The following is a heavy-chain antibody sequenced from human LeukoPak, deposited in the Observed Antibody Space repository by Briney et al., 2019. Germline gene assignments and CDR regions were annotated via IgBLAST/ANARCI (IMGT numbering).Heavy chain of an antibody. V-gene: IGHV3-9*01. CDR1: GFIFDDYP. D-gene: IGHD7-27*01. CDR3: AKDITGKNCYYDL. J-gene: IGHJ2*01. Sequence: PGGSLTLSCAASGFIFDDYPMHWVRQAPGRGLEWVSGICWNSGCNGYADPVKGRFHISRDNSKASLYLQMNSLRTEDTALYYCAKDITGKNCYYDLWGRGNLVTVSS. CDR2: ICWNSGCN.